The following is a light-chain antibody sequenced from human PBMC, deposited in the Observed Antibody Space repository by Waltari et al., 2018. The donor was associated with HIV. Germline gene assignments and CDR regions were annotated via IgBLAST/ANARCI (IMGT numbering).Light chain of an antibody. CDR3: HVWNSTSDLGV. CDR2: DDR. V-gene: IGLV3-21*02. J-gene: IGLJ7*01. Sequence: SSVLTQPPSVSVAPGQTARIPCGGPNIGSKRVHWYQQRPGQAPVLVVYDDRVRPSGIPERFSGSNSGNTATLTISRVEAGDEADYYCHVWNSTSDLGVFGGGTQLTVL. CDR1: NIGSKR.